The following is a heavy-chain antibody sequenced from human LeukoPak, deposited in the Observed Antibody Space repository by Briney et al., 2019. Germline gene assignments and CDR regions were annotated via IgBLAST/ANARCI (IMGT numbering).Heavy chain of an antibody. CDR1: GFTFSSYG. CDR3: SKDWRKTLGYFDY. D-gene: IGHD3-16*01. Sequence: GGSLRLSCAASGFTFSSYGMSWVRQAPGKGLEWVSAISGSGGSTYYADSVKGRFTISRDNSKNTLYLQMNSLRAEDTAVYYCSKDWRKTLGYFDYRGQGTLVTVSS. J-gene: IGHJ4*02. V-gene: IGHV3-23*01. CDR2: ISGSGGST.